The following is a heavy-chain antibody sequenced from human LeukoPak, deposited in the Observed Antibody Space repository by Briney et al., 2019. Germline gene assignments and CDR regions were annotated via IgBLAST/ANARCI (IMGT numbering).Heavy chain of an antibody. CDR1: GYTLTELS. V-gene: IGHV1-24*01. CDR2: FDPEDGET. J-gene: IGHJ4*02. D-gene: IGHD3-9*01. CDR3: ATALRNYDILTGYPDY. Sequence: GASVKVSCKVSGYTLTELSMHWVRQAPGKGLEWMGGFDPEDGETIYAQKFQGRVTMTEDTSTDTAYMELSSLSSEDTAVYYCATALRNYDILTGYPDYWGQGTLVTVSS.